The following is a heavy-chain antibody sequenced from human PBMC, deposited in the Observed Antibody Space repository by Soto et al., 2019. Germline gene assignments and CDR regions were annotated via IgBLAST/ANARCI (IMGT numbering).Heavy chain of an antibody. CDR1: GYSFTSYW. J-gene: IGHJ5*01. V-gene: IGHV5-51*01. D-gene: IGHD4-4*01. CDR3: ARGRTTVTTGAPYNWFDS. CDR2: IYPGDSDT. Sequence: PGESLKISCKGSGYSFTSYWIGWVRQMPGKGLEWMGIIYPGDSDTRYSPSFQGQVTISADKSISTAYLQWSSLKASDTAMYYCARGRTTVTTGAPYNWFDSWGQGTLVTVSS.